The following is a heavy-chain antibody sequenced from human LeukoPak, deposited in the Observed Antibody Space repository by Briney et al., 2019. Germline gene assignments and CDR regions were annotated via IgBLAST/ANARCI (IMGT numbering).Heavy chain of an antibody. CDR1: GDSISSSSFY. D-gene: IGHD3-9*01. V-gene: IGHV4-39*07. J-gene: IGHJ3*02. CDR2: VFYSGST. Sequence: SETLSLTCTVSGDSISSSSFYGAWIRQPPGKGLEYIGSVFYSGSTYYNPSLRSRVTFSVDTSKNQFSLKLSSVTAADTAVYYCARDLKYYDILTGYYNGAFDIWGQGTMVTVSS. CDR3: ARDLKYYDILTGYYNGAFDI.